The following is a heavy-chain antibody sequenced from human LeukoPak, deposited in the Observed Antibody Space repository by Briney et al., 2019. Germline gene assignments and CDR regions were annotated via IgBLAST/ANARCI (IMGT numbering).Heavy chain of an antibody. CDR1: GFTFSSYW. D-gene: IGHD2-2*01. V-gene: IGHV3-7*01. CDR2: IKQDGSEK. J-gene: IGHJ3*02. Sequence: GGSLRLSCAASGFTFSSYWMSWVRQAPGKGLEWVANIKQDGSEKYYVDSVKGRFTISRDNAKNSLYLQMNSLRAEDTAVYYCARVAYCSSTSCLAHGAFDIWGQGTMVTVSS. CDR3: ARVAYCSSTSCLAHGAFDI.